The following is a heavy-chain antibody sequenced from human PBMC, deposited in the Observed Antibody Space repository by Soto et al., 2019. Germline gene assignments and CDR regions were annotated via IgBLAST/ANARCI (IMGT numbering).Heavy chain of an antibody. D-gene: IGHD3-10*01. CDR1: GFTFGDYA. V-gene: IGHV3-49*03. Sequence: GGSLRLSCTASGFTFGDYAMSWFRQAPGKGLEWVGFIRSKAYGGTTEYAASVKGRFTISRDDSKSIAYLQMNSLKTEDTAVYYCTREPTMVRGVIPLNNWFDPWGQGTLVTVSS. J-gene: IGHJ5*02. CDR3: TREPTMVRGVIPLNNWFDP. CDR2: IRSKAYGGTT.